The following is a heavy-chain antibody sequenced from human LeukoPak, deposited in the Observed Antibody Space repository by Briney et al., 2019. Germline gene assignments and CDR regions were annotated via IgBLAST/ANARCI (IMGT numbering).Heavy chain of an antibody. J-gene: IGHJ4*02. CDR3: ARWSGSYYTIDY. Sequence: GASVKASCKASGGTFSSYAISWVRQAPGQGLEWMGGIIPIFGTANYAQKFQGRVTITTDESTSTAYMELSSLRSEDTAVYYCARWSGSYYTIDYWGQGTLVTVSS. CDR2: IIPIFGTA. V-gene: IGHV1-69*05. CDR1: GGTFSSYA. D-gene: IGHD1-26*01.